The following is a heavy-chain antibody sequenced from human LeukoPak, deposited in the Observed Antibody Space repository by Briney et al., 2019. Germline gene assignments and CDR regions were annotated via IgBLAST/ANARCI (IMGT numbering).Heavy chain of an antibody. Sequence: PGGSLRLSCAASGFTFSSYSMNWVRQAPGKGLEWLSSISSSSSYIYYADSVKGRFTISRDNAKNSLYLQMNSLRVEDTAVYYCARVGCSGGRCPGYGMDVWGQGTTVTVSS. CDR3: ARVGCSGGRCPGYGMDV. CDR1: GFTFSSYS. CDR2: ISSSSSYI. D-gene: IGHD2-15*01. J-gene: IGHJ6*02. V-gene: IGHV3-21*01.